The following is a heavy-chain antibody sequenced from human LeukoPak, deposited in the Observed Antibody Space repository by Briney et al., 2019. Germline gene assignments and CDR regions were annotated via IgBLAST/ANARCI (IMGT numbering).Heavy chain of an antibody. V-gene: IGHV3-7*01. J-gene: IGHJ4*02. CDR2: LDQDGSEI. Sequence: PGGSLRLSCAASGFTFSNHWMSWVRQAPGKGLEWVANLDQDGSEIYYEDSVKGRFTISRDNAKNSLYLQMNSLRAEDTAVYYCARRYYYDSSSDFDSWGQGTLVTVSS. D-gene: IGHD3-22*01. CDR1: GFTFSNHW. CDR3: ARRYYYDSSSDFDS.